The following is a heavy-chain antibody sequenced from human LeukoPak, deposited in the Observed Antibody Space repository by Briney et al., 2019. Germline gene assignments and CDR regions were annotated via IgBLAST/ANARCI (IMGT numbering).Heavy chain of an antibody. CDR3: ARDLNGGSDY. V-gene: IGHV4-61*02. Sequence: PSQTLSLTCTVSGGSISSGSYYWSWIRQPAGKGLEWIGRIYTSGSTNYNPSLKSRVTISVDTSKNQFSLKLSSVTAADTAVYYCARDLNGGSDYWGQGTLVTVSS. J-gene: IGHJ4*02. CDR1: GGSISSGSYY. CDR2: IYTSGST. D-gene: IGHD4-23*01.